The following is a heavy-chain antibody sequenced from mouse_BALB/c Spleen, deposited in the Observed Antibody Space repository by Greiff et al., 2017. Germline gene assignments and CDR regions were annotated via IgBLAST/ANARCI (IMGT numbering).Heavy chain of an antibody. D-gene: IGHD1-1*01. CDR2: IYPGDGDT. CDR3: ARGILRGFDY. CDR1: GYAFSSYW. J-gene: IGHJ2*01. Sequence: VQLVESGAELVRPGSSVKISCKASGYAFSSYWMNWVKQRPGQGLEWIGQIYPGDGDTNYNGKFKGKATLTADKSSSTAYMQLSSLTSEDSAVYFCARGILRGFDYWGQGTTLTVSS. V-gene: IGHV1-80*01.